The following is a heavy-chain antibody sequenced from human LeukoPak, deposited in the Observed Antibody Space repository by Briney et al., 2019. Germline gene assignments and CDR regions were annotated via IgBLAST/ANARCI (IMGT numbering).Heavy chain of an antibody. CDR3: ARRVSGSSNIDY. J-gene: IGHJ4*02. Sequence: PSETLSLTCTVSGGSISSISYYCGWIRQPPGKGLEWIGSIYYSGSTYSNPSLESRVTISEDTSKNQFSLKLSSVTAADTAVYYCARRVSGSSNIDYWGQGTLVTVSS. CDR2: IYYSGST. CDR1: GGSISSISYY. D-gene: IGHD2-15*01. V-gene: IGHV4-39*01.